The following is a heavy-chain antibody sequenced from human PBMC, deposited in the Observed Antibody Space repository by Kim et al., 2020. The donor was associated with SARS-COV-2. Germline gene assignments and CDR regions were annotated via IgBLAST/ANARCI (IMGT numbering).Heavy chain of an antibody. D-gene: IGHD5-18*01. V-gene: IGHV3-9*01. J-gene: IGHJ4*02. CDR3: VKDKVRGGYRYGYCDF. CDR2: ISWNSGSI. CDR1: GFNFDDSA. Sequence: GGSLRLSCAASGFNFDDSAMHWVRQAPGKGLEWVSGISWNSGSIGYADSVKGRFTISRDNAKNSLYLQMNSLRAEDTALYYCVKDKVRGGYRYGYCDFWGQGTLVTVSS.